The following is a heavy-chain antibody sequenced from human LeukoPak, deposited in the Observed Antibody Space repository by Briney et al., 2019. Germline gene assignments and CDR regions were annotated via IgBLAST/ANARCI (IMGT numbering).Heavy chain of an antibody. Sequence: GGSLRLSCAASGFTLSAHWMSWVRQAPGKGLEWVANIKEDGSEKYYVDSVKGRFTISRDIAKNSLYLQMNSLRAEDTAVYDCARDLYSQYWGQGTLVTVSS. CDR2: IKEDGSEK. D-gene: IGHD2-21*01. CDR3: ARDLYSQY. CDR1: GFTLSAHW. J-gene: IGHJ4*02. V-gene: IGHV3-7*01.